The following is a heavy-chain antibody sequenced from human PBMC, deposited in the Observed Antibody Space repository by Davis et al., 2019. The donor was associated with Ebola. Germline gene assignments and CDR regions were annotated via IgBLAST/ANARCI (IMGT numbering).Heavy chain of an antibody. J-gene: IGHJ4*02. CDR1: GGTFSSYA. V-gene: IGHV1-69*13. CDR3: ASNDFWYGYGFDN. D-gene: IGHD3-3*01. Sequence: SVKVSCKASGGTFSSYAISWVRQAPGQGLEWMGGIIPIFGTANYAQKFQGRVTITADESTSTAYMELSSLKFEDTAVYFCASNDFWYGYGFDNWGQGTLVTVSS. CDR2: IIPIFGTA.